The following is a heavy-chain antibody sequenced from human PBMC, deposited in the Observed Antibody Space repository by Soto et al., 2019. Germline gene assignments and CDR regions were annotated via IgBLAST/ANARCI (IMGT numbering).Heavy chain of an antibody. D-gene: IGHD3-22*01. Sequence: EVQLVESGGDLVQRGGSLRLSCAASGFDVSSTDMSWVRQAPGKGLEWVSVIYSGGYTKYADSVKGRFIVSRDSHKNTLYLQMDSLRAEDTAVYYCAREAIIVIAAPEYYFDYWGQGTLVTVSS. J-gene: IGHJ4*02. CDR1: GFDVSSTD. CDR2: IYSGGYT. CDR3: AREAIIVIAAPEYYFDY. V-gene: IGHV3-66*01.